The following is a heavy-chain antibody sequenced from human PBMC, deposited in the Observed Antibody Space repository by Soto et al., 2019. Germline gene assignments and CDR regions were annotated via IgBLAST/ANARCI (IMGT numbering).Heavy chain of an antibody. D-gene: IGHD1-7*01. J-gene: IGHJ4*02. CDR2: IDWDDDK. CDR3: AQLPGLRPGCVGNSDPAY. V-gene: IGHV2-70*01. Sequence: SGPTLVNPTQTLTLTCTFSGFSLSISGMCVSWIRQPPGKALEWLALIDWDDDKYYSTSLKTRLTISKDTSKNQVVLTMTNLDPVDTATYYCAQLPGLRPGCVGNSDPAYWGQGTLVTVSS. CDR1: GFSLSISGMC.